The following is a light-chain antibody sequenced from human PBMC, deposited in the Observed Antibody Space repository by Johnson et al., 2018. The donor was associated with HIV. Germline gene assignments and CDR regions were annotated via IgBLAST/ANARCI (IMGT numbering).Light chain of an antibody. J-gene: IGLJ1*01. Sequence: QSVLTQRPSVSAAPGQKVTISCSGSSSNIGNNYVSWYQQLPGTAPKLLIYESNQRPSGIPDRFSGSKSGTSATLGITGLQTGDEADYYCGTWDSSLSAGIFGTGTKVTVL. CDR2: ESN. V-gene: IGLV1-51*02. CDR3: GTWDSSLSAGI. CDR1: SSNIGNNY.